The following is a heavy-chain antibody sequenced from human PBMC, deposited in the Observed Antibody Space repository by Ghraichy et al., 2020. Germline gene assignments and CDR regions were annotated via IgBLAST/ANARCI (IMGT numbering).Heavy chain of an antibody. V-gene: IGHV3-33*01. CDR2: IWYDGSNK. CDR3: AREDYGDYENPLFDY. J-gene: IGHJ4*02. CDR1: GFTFSSYG. Sequence: GGSLRLSCAASGFTFSSYGMHWVRQAPGKGLEWVAVIWYDGSNKYYADSVKGRFTISRDNSKNTLYLQMNSLRAEDTAVYYCAREDYGDYENPLFDYWGQGTLVTVSS. D-gene: IGHD4-17*01.